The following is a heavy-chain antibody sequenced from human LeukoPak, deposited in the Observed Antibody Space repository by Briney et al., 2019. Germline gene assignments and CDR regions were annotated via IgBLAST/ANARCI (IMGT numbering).Heavy chain of an antibody. CDR3: ARALYCSSTSCHAPDY. V-gene: IGHV4-59*01. CDR2: IYYSGST. CDR1: GGSFSGYY. J-gene: IGHJ4*02. D-gene: IGHD2-2*01. Sequence: SETLSLTCAVYGGSFSGYYWSWIRQPPGKGLEWIGYIYYSGSTNYNPSLKSRVTISVDTSKNQFSLKLSSVTAADTAVYYCARALYCSSTSCHAPDYWGQGTLVTVSS.